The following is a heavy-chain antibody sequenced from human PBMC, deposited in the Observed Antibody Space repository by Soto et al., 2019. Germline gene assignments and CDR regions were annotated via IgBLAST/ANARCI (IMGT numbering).Heavy chain of an antibody. D-gene: IGHD3-10*01. V-gene: IGHV4-4*02. CDR3: ARVHGSGTHFDY. CDR1: GGSISSSNW. J-gene: IGHJ4*02. Sequence: KASETLSLTCAVSGGSISSSNWWSWVRQPPGKGLEWIGEIYHSGSTNYNPSLKSRVTISVDKSKNQFSLKLSSVTAADTAVYYCARVHGSGTHFDYWGQGTLVTVSS. CDR2: IYHSGST.